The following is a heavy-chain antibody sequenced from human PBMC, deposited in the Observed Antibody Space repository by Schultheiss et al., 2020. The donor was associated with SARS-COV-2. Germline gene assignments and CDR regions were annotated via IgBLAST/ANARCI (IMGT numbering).Heavy chain of an antibody. V-gene: IGHV3-64*01. CDR2: ISSNGGST. CDR1: GFIFRSFA. J-gene: IGHJ3*02. Sequence: GESLKISCVASGFIFRSFAMHWVRQAPGKGLEYVSAISSNGGSTYYANSVKGRFTISRDNSKNSLYLQMNSLRAEDTAVYYCARDEYQLPDDAFDIWGQGTMVTVSS. CDR3: ARDEYQLPDDAFDI. D-gene: IGHD2-2*01.